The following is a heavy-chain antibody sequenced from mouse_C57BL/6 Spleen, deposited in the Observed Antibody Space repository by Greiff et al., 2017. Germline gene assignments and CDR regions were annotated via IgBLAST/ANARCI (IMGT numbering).Heavy chain of an antibody. J-gene: IGHJ2*01. CDR1: GFSLTSYG. CDR2: IWSGGST. CDR3: ARFITTVVADYFDY. D-gene: IGHD1-1*01. Sequence: QVQLQQSGPGLVQPSQSLSITCTVSGFSLTSYGVHWVRQSPGKGLEWLGVIWSGGSTDYNAAFISRLSISKDNSKRQVFFKMNSLQADATAIYYGARFITTVVADYFDYWGQGTTLTVSS. V-gene: IGHV2-2*01.